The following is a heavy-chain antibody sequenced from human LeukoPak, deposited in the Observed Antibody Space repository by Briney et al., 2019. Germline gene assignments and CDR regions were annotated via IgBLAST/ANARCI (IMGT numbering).Heavy chain of an antibody. CDR3: ARGYFDWAYFDY. CDR2: IYYSGST. D-gene: IGHD3-9*01. Sequence: SETLSLTCIVSGGSISSYYWSWIRQPPGKGLEWIGYIYYSGSTNYNPSLKSRVTISVDTSKNQFSLKLSSVTAADTAVYYCARGYFDWAYFDYWGQGTLVTVSS. CDR1: GGSISSYY. V-gene: IGHV4-59*01. J-gene: IGHJ4*02.